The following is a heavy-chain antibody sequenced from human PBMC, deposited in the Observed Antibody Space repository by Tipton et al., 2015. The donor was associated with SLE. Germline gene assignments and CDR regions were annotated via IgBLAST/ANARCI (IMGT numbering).Heavy chain of an antibody. D-gene: IGHD2-2*02. CDR3: ARALWVDKDFEVPLAIRLRAFDI. CDR1: GGSISSSSYY. Sequence: TLSLTCTVSGGSISSSSYYWGWIRQPPGKGLEWIGTFYYSGNTYFNPSLKSRVTISVDTSKNQFSLRLSSVSAADTAMYYCARALWVDKDFEVPLAIRLRAFDIWGQGRMVTVSS. J-gene: IGHJ3*02. V-gene: IGHV4-39*07. CDR2: FYYSGNT.